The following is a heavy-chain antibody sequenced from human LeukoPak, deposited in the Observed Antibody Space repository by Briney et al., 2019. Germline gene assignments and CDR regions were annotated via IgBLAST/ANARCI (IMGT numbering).Heavy chain of an antibody. J-gene: IGHJ4*02. Sequence: ASVKVSCKASGYTFSSYAISWVRQAPGQGLDWMGWISPYNRNTNYAQRLQGRVTMTIDTSTSTAYLELRRLRSDDTAVYYCARQRYCSGDNCYSGAADYWGQGTLVTVSS. D-gene: IGHD2-15*01. CDR1: GYTFSSYA. CDR3: ARQRYCSGDNCYSGAADY. V-gene: IGHV1-18*01. CDR2: ISPYNRNT.